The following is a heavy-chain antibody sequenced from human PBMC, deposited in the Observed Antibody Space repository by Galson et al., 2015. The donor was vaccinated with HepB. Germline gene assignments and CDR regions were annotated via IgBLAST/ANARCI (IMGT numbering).Heavy chain of an antibody. J-gene: IGHJ4*02. CDR3: AITASGGYRHFDY. V-gene: IGHV3-74*01. Sequence: SLRLSCAVSGFTISSYWMHWVRQGPGGGLVWVSRINGDGTTTNYADSVKGRFTISRDNANNTLFLQMNSLSAEDTAVYYCAITASGGYRHFDYWGQGTLVTVSS. D-gene: IGHD1-26*01. CDR1: GFTISSYW. CDR2: INGDGTTT.